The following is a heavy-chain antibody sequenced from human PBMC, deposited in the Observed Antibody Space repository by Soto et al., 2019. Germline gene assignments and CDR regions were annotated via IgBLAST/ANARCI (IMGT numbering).Heavy chain of an antibody. D-gene: IGHD3-22*01. CDR2: ISGHNGNT. V-gene: IGHV1-18*04. Sequence: ASVKVSCKASGYSFTSYGISWVRQAPGQGPEWMGWISGHNGNTNHPQSLQGRVTMTTDTSRNAAYMELRSLRSDDTAVYYCARHRFNYYDDTVYYYFDYWGQGTLVTVSS. CDR3: ARHRFNYYDDTVYYYFDY. CDR1: GYSFTSYG. J-gene: IGHJ4*02.